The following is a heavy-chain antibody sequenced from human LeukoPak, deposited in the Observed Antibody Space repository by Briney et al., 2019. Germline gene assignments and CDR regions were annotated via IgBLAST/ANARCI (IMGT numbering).Heavy chain of an antibody. D-gene: IGHD6-25*01. V-gene: IGHV4-61*01. CDR3: ARDLATGWFDP. Sequence: SETLSLTCTVSGGSVSSGSYYWSWIRQPPGKGLEWIGYNYYSGSTNYNPSLKSRVTISVDTSKNQFSLKLSSVTAADTAVYYCARDLATGWFDPWGQGTLVTVSS. J-gene: IGHJ5*02. CDR1: GGSVSSGSYY. CDR2: NYYSGST.